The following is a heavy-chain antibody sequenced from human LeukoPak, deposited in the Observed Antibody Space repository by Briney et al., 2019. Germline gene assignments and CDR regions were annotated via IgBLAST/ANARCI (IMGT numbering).Heavy chain of an antibody. D-gene: IGHD6-19*01. CDR1: GFTFSTYA. CDR2: ISGSGETT. J-gene: IGHJ3*02. V-gene: IGHV3-23*01. CDR3: AKVSYSSGNPQGAFDM. Sequence: PGGSLRLSCAASGFTFSTYAMDWVRQTSGKGLEWVASISGSGETTYYADSVKGRFTISRDNSMNTLYLQMNSLRAEDMALYYCAKVSYSSGNPQGAFDMWGQGTMVIVSS.